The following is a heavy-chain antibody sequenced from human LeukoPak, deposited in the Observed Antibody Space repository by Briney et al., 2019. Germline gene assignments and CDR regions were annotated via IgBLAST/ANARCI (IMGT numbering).Heavy chain of an antibody. J-gene: IGHJ5*01. CDR1: GYIFTRYS. D-gene: IGHD3-22*01. CDR2: LDIGNGNT. Sequence: ASVKVSCKVFGYIFTRYSIHWVRRAPGQRLEWMGWLDIGNGNTQYSQTLLGRVTITKDTSATTAYMELSSLTSEDTAVYYCAAEGSSGWYDWWGQGTLVTVSS. V-gene: IGHV1-3*04. CDR3: AAEGSSGWYDW.